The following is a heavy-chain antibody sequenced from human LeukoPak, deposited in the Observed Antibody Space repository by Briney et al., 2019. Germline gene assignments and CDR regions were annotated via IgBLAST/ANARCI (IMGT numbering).Heavy chain of an antibody. J-gene: IGHJ4*02. CDR2: MRNKANGYTT. CDR1: GFTLSDYY. CDR3: TRDITIFGVGDY. Sequence: PGGSLRLSCAVSGFTLSDYYMDWVRQAPGKGLEWVGRMRNKANGYTTEYAASVKGRFSISRDDSKSIAYLQMNSLKTEDTAVYYCTRDITIFGVGDYWGQGTLVTVSS. V-gene: IGHV3-72*01. D-gene: IGHD3-3*01.